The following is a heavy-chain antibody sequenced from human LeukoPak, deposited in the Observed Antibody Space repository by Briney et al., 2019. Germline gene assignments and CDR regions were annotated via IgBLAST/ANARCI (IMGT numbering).Heavy chain of an antibody. CDR2: IYYSGST. D-gene: IGHD3-10*01. V-gene: IGHV4-39*06. J-gene: IGHJ5*01. Sequence: AESLFLACPVSGGSISSNSNSWGWLRPPPGKGLVWTGSIYYSGSTYDHPTLQRRVTISVKTTKKQFHLKQSSGIAAATAEYYWERFGMVLSMYNWFDTWGQGRLVTVSS. CDR3: ERFGMVLSMYNWFDT. CDR1: GGSISSNSNS.